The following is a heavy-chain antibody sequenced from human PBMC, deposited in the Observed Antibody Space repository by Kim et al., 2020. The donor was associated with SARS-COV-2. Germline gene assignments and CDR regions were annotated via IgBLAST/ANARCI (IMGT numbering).Heavy chain of an antibody. V-gene: IGHV3-7*03. D-gene: IGHD6-13*01. J-gene: IGHJ4*02. Sequence: CYGHSMKGRVTISRDNDKNSLYLQVNGPSAEDTAVYYCAKVSIAASGSDYWGQGTLVTVSS. CDR3: AKVSIAASGSDY.